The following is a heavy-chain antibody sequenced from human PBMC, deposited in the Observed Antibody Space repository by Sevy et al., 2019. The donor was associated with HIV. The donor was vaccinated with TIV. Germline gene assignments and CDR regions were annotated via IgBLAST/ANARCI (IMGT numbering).Heavy chain of an antibody. V-gene: IGHV1-24*01. Sequence: ASGKVSCKVSGSTLTKLSMHWVRQVPGKGLEWMVSFDPEDGETIYARKFQGRVTMTEDTSTDTAYMVLSSLRSEDTAVYYCATTKDYYDSSGSPFDYWGQGTLVTVSS. D-gene: IGHD3-22*01. CDR3: ATTKDYYDSSGSPFDY. CDR2: FDPEDGET. J-gene: IGHJ4*02. CDR1: GSTLTKLS.